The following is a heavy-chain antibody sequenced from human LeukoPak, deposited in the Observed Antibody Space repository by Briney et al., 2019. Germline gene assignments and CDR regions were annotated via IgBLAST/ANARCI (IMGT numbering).Heavy chain of an antibody. Sequence: SETLSLTCTVSGGSISSSSFYWGWIRQPPGKGLEWIGSIYYSGSTYYNPSLKSRVTISVDTSKNQFSLNLNSVTAADTAVYYCARGRSTMRYCSSTSCYKRFTGYFDYWGQGTLVTVSS. CDR2: IYYSGST. D-gene: IGHD2-2*02. CDR3: ARGRSTMRYCSSTSCYKRFTGYFDY. CDR1: GGSISSSSFY. V-gene: IGHV4-39*01. J-gene: IGHJ4*02.